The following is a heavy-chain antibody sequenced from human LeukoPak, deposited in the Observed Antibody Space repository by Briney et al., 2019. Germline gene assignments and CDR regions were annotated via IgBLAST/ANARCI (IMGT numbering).Heavy chain of an antibody. J-gene: IGHJ4*02. Sequence: GGSLRLSCAASGFIFSRYAMYWVHQAPGKGLEWVAFIRYDGDHKSYADSVKGRFTISRDNSKNTLYLQLSSLRAGDTAVYYCAKDLVPYNEISDYLDYWGQGNLVTVSS. CDR2: IRYDGDHK. CDR1: GFIFSRYA. D-gene: IGHD4/OR15-4a*01. V-gene: IGHV3-30*02. CDR3: AKDLVPYNEISDYLDY.